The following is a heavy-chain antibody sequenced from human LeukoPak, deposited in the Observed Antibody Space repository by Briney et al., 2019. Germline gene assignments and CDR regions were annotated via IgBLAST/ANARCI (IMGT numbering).Heavy chain of an antibody. CDR1: GYTFTSYY. CDR2: IKPNGGST. CDR3: ARKWSSRDWFDP. D-gene: IGHD2-8*01. V-gene: IGHV1-46*01. Sequence: ASVKVSCKASGYTFTSYYLHWVRQATGQGLEWMGIIKPNGGSTTYAQKLQGSVTMTSDTSTATVYMELSGLRSEDTAIYYCARKWSSRDWFDPWGQGTLVTVSS. J-gene: IGHJ5*02.